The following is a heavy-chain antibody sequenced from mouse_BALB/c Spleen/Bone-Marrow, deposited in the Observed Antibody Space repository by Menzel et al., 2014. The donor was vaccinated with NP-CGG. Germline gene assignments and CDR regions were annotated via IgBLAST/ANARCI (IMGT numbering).Heavy chain of an antibody. CDR1: GFTFSSYT. Sequence: EVKLVESGGGLVQPGGSLKLSCVASGFTFSSYTMSWVRQTPEKRLEWVAYISNGGGSTYYPDTVKGRLTISRDNAKNTLYLQMSSLKSEDTAMYYCARGGYYFDYWGQGTTLTVSS. V-gene: IGHV5-12-2*01. CDR3: ARGGYYFDY. CDR2: ISNGGGST. J-gene: IGHJ2*01.